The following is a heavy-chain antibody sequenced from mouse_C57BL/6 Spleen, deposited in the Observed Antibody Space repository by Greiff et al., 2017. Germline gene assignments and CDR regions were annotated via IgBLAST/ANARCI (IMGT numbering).Heavy chain of an antibody. J-gene: IGHJ4*01. Sequence: VQLQQSGPELVKPGASVKISCKASGYSFTGYYMNWVKQSPEKSLEWIGEINPSTGGTTYNQKFKAKATLTVDKSSSTAYMQLKRLTSEDSAVYYCARGHYYGSSPYAMDYWGQGTSVTVSS. CDR3: ARGHYYGSSPYAMDY. D-gene: IGHD1-1*01. V-gene: IGHV1-42*01. CDR1: GYSFTGYY. CDR2: INPSTGGT.